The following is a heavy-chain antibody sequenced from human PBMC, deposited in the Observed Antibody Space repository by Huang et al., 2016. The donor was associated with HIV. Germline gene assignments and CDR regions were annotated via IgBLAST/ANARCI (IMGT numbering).Heavy chain of an antibody. D-gene: IGHD3-3*01. CDR2: IIPIFGTP. CDR3: ARGAPDLDSHLDH. CDR1: GGTFNNA. Sequence: QVQLVQSGAEVKKPGSSVKVSCKVSGGTFNNAISWVRQAPGQWLEWMGGIIPIFGTPNYARKFQGRVTITADESTSIAYMELSSLRSEDTAVYYCARGAPDLDSHLDHWGQGTLVTVSS. V-gene: IGHV1-69*13. J-gene: IGHJ4*02.